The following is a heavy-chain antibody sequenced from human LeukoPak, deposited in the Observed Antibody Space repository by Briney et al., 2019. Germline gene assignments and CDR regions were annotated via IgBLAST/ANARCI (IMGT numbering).Heavy chain of an antibody. CDR3: ARRGDIVVVPAAKNWFDP. Sequence: SETLSLTCTVSGGSISSRSYYWAWIRQPPGKGLEWIGSIYYSGNTYYTPSLKSRVTISVDTSKNQFSLKLSSVTAADTAVYYCARRGDIVVVPAAKNWFDPWGQGTLVTVSS. D-gene: IGHD2-2*01. J-gene: IGHJ5*02. V-gene: IGHV4-39*07. CDR2: IYYSGNT. CDR1: GGSISSRSYY.